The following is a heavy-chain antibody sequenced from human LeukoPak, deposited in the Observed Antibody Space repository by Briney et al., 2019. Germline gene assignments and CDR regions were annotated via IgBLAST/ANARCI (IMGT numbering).Heavy chain of an antibody. CDR3: ARGGECGSGSYYRY. J-gene: IGHJ4*02. Sequence: PSETLSLTCAVYGGSFSGYYWSWIRQPPGKGLEWIGEINHSGSTNYNPSLKSRVTISVDTSKNQFSLKLSSVTAADTAVYYCARGGECGSGSYYRYWGQGTLVTVSS. CDR1: GGSFSGYY. D-gene: IGHD3-10*01. V-gene: IGHV4-34*01. CDR2: INHSGST.